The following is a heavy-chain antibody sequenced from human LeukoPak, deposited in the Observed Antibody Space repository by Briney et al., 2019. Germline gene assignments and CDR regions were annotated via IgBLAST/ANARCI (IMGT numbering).Heavy chain of an antibody. D-gene: IGHD3-3*01. CDR3: AREFRTYYDFWSGYHIFDF. J-gene: IGHJ4*02. CDR1: GYTFTTYA. CDR2: ISAYNGNT. V-gene: IGHV1-18*01. Sequence: ASVKASCKASGYTFTTYAMSWVRQAPGQGLEWMGWISAYNGNTNYAQKLQGRVTMTTDTSTSTAYMELRSLRSDDTTVYYCAREFRTYYDFWSGYHIFDFWGQGTLVTVSS.